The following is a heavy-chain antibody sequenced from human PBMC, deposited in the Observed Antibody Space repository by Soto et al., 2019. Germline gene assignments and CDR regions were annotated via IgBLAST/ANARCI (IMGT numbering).Heavy chain of an antibody. D-gene: IGHD3-10*01. V-gene: IGHV4-59*01. CDR3: ARALWFWEVKPPRYYVMDV. J-gene: IGHJ6*02. Sequence: GPGPLVSSETLSLTCTVSGGSISSYYWSWIRQPPGKGLEWIGYIYYSGSTNYNPSLKSRVTISVDTSKNQFSLKLSSVTAADTAVYYCARALWFWEVKPPRYYVMDVCGQGTTVTVS. CDR2: IYYSGST. CDR1: GGSISSYY.